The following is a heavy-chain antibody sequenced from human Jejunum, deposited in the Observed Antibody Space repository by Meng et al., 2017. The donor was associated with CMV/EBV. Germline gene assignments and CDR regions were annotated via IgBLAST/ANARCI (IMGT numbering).Heavy chain of an antibody. CDR3: ARDYGSGTTGDFDY. D-gene: IGHD3-10*01. V-gene: IGHV3-21*01. CDR2: ISSSSSSDYI. J-gene: IGHJ4*02. CDR1: TFNIYT. Sequence: TFNIYTMNWVRQAPGKGLEWVSSISSSSSSDYIYYADSVKGRFTISRDNTKNSLYLQMNTLRVEDTAVYYCARDYGSGTTGDFDYWGQGTLVTVSS.